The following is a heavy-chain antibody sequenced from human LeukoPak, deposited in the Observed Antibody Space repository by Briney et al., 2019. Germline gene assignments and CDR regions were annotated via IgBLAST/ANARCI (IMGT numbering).Heavy chain of an antibody. Sequence: QSGGSLRLSCAASGFTVRSNYMSWVRQAPGKGLEWVSVIYSGGSTYYADSVKGRFTISRDNSKNTLYLQMNSLRAEDTAVYYCARVYYDSSGYQGAFDIWGQGTMVTVSS. V-gene: IGHV3-53*01. J-gene: IGHJ3*02. CDR2: IYSGGST. CDR1: GFTVRSNY. D-gene: IGHD3-22*01. CDR3: ARVYYDSSGYQGAFDI.